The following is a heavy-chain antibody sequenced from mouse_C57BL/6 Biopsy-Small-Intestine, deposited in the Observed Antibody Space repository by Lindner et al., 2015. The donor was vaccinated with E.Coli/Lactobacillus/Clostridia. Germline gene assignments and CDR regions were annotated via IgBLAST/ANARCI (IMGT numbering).Heavy chain of an antibody. CDR1: GNTFTTYF. D-gene: IGHD3-2*02. J-gene: IGHJ4*01. V-gene: IGHV1-64*01. CDR2: VSPNSGST. Sequence: SVKVSCKVSGNTFTTYFIHWVRQAPGQGLEWMGIVSPNSGSTSYAQKLQSRVSLTRDTSTSTFYMELSSLRYEDTAVYYCASELQLRGGWLFDSWGQGSLVTVSS. CDR3: ASELQLRGGWLFDS.